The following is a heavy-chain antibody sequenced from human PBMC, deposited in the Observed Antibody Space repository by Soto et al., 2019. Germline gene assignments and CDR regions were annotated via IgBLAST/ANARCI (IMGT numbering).Heavy chain of an antibody. CDR3: ARGYDFWSGYFAFDP. CDR1: GFTFSSYW. CDR2: INSDGSST. V-gene: IGHV3-74*01. Sequence: GGSLRLSCAASGFTFSSYWMHWVRQAPGKGLVWVSRINSDGSSTSYADSVKGRFTISRDNAKNTLYLQMNSLRAEDTAVYYCARGYDFWSGYFAFDPWGQGTLVTVSS. D-gene: IGHD3-3*01. J-gene: IGHJ5*02.